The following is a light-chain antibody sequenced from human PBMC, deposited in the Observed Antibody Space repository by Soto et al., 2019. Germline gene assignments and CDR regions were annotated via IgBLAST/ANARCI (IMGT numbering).Light chain of an antibody. Sequence: LTQPASVSGSPGQSIAISCTGTTSDVGGYNYVSWYQQHPGKVPKLLIHEVSNRPSGVSNRFSGSKSGNTASLTISGLQAEDEADYYCLSKTSTISYVFGTGTKVTVL. CDR2: EVS. J-gene: IGLJ1*01. V-gene: IGLV2-14*01. CDR1: TSDVGGYNY. CDR3: LSKTSTISYV.